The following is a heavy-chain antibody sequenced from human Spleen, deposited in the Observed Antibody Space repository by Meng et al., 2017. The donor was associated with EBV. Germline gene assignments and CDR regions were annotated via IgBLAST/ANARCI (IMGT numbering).Heavy chain of an antibody. D-gene: IGHD5/OR15-5a*01. CDR1: GGSISRCYY. V-gene: IGHV4-39*01. CDR3: ARPFPSIVSPRLDPFGD. CDR2: VHYSGST. Sequence: QRHVEEWGVREDEPSATLSLTCTVSGGSISRCYYWGWIRQPPGKGLEWIGSVHYSGSTYYSPSLKSRITVSVDTSKNQFSLRLTSVTAADTAVYYCARPFPSIVSPRLDPFGDWGQGTLVTVSS. J-gene: IGHJ4*02.